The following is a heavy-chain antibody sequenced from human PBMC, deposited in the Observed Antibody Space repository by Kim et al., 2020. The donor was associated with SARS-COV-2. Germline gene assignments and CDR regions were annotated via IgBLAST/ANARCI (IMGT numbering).Heavy chain of an antibody. Sequence: YYPDSVKGRFTISRDNPRNSLYLQMNSLTEEDTAIYYCARDADFYYALDVWGQGTTVTVSS. V-gene: IGHV3-11*01. CDR3: ARDADFYYALDV. J-gene: IGHJ6*02.